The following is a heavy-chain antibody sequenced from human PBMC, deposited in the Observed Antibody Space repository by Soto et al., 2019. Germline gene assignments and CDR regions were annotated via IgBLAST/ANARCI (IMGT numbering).Heavy chain of an antibody. D-gene: IGHD3-22*01. CDR3: AKADYDSSGYYGDYFDY. CDR1: GFTFSSYG. J-gene: IGHJ4*02. Sequence: PGGSLRLSCAASGFTFSSYGMHWVRQAPGKGLEWVAVISYDGSNKYYADSVKGRFTISRDNSKNTLYLQMNSLRAEDTAVYYCAKADYDSSGYYGDYFDYWGQGTLVTVSS. CDR2: ISYDGSNK. V-gene: IGHV3-30*18.